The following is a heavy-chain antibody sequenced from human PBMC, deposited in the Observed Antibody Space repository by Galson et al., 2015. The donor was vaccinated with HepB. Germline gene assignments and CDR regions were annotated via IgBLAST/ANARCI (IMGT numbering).Heavy chain of an antibody. CDR2: ISYDGSNK. D-gene: IGHD4-23*01. CDR1: GFTFSSYA. V-gene: IGHV3-30-3*01. J-gene: IGHJ6*04. CDR3: ARDGRTAVVV. Sequence: SLRLSCAASGFTFSSYAMHWVRQAPGKGLEWVAVISYDGSNKYYADSVKGRFTISRDNSKNTLYLQMNSLRAEDTAVYYCARDGRTAVVVWGKGTTVTVSS.